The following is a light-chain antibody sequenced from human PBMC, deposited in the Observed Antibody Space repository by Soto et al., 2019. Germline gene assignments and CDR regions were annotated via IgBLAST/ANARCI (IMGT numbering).Light chain of an antibody. V-gene: IGKV1-5*03. CDR1: QSISTW. CDR2: EAS. CDR3: QKCKVAPFT. Sequence: DIQMTQSPSTLSASVGDRVTITFRASQSISTWLAWYQQKSGKAPKLLIYEASTLGSGVPSRFSGSGSGTEFTLTISSLQPEDVATYYCQKCKVAPFTFGGGTKVDIK. J-gene: IGKJ4*01.